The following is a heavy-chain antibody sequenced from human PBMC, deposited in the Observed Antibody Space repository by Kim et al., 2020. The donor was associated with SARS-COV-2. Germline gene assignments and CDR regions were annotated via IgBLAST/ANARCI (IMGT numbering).Heavy chain of an antibody. Sequence: GGSLRLSCAASGFTFSSYSMNWVRQAPGKGLEWVSSISSSSSYIYYADSVKGRFTISRGNAKNSLYLQMNSLRAEDTAVYYCARDVSVEYGSGSYYNSPAFDYWGQGTLVTVSS. CDR3: ARDVSVEYGSGSYYNSPAFDY. J-gene: IGHJ4*02. D-gene: IGHD3-10*01. CDR2: ISSSSSYI. CDR1: GFTFSSYS. V-gene: IGHV3-21*01.